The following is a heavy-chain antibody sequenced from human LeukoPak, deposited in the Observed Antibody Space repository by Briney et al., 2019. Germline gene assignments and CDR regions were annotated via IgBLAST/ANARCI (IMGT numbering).Heavy chain of an antibody. D-gene: IGHD2-15*01. J-gene: IGHJ6*03. CDR1: GDSISDYY. CDR3: ARVGDCSGGTCYYHYYMDV. Sequence: PSGTLSLTCTVSGDSISDYYWTWIRQTPEKGLEWIGYIHPSGHTYYNPSLKSRVTISVDMSKNQFSLSLISVTAADTAVYYCARVGDCSGGTCYYHYYMDVWGKGTTVTVSS. CDR2: IHPSGHT. V-gene: IGHV4-59*01.